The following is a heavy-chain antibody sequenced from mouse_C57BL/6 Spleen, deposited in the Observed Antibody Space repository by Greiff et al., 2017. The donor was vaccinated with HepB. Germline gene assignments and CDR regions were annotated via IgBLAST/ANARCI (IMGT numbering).Heavy chain of an antibody. J-gene: IGHJ4*01. CDR1: GFNIKDDY. CDR3: TTGGSSYVQYAMDY. Sequence: EVQLQQSGAELVRPGASVKLSCTASGFNIKDDYMHWVKQRPEQGLEWIGWIDPENGDTEYASKFQGKATITADTSSNTAYLQLSSLTSEDTAVYYCTTGGSSYVQYAMDYWGQGTSVTVSS. CDR2: IDPENGDT. D-gene: IGHD1-1*01. V-gene: IGHV14-4*01.